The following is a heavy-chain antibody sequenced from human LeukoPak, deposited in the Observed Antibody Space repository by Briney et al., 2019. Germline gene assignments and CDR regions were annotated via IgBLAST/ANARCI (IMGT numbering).Heavy chain of an antibody. D-gene: IGHD3-3*01. CDR3: ARDSAIFGVVPKYYFDY. Sequence: SETLSLTCTVSGDSISSGSYCWSWIRQPAGKGLEWIGRIYGSGRTNYNLSLKSRVTISVDTSKNQFSLKLSSVTAADTAVHYCARDSAIFGVVPKYYFDYWGQGTLVTVSS. CDR1: GDSISSGSYC. V-gene: IGHV4-61*02. J-gene: IGHJ4*02. CDR2: IYGSGRT.